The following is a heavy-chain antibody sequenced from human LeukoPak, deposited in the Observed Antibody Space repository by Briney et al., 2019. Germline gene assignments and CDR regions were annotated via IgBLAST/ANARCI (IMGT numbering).Heavy chain of an antibody. CDR3: ARDPSNSRGTMVQGVTPHDAFDI. Sequence: SETLSLTCTVSGGSVSSGSYYWSWIRQPPGKGLEWIGYIYYSGSTNYNPSLKSRVTISVDTSKNQFSLELSSVTAADTAVYYCARDPSNSRGTMVQGVTPHDAFDIWGQGTMVTVSS. CDR2: IYYSGST. J-gene: IGHJ3*02. D-gene: IGHD3-10*01. CDR1: GGSVSSGSYY. V-gene: IGHV4-61*01.